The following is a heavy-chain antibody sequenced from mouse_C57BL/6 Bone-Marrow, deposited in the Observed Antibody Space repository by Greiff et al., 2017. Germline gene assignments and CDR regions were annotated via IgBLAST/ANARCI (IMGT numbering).Heavy chain of an antibody. J-gene: IGHJ3*01. V-gene: IGHV1-55*01. D-gene: IGHD2-4*01. CDR2: IYPGSGST. Sequence: VKLQESGAELVKPGASVKMSCKASGYTFTSYWITWVKQRPGQGLEWIGDIYPGSGSTNYNEKFKSKATLTVDTSSSTAYMQLSSLTSEDSAVYYCAREEVYDDDYWGQGALVTVSA. CDR1: GYTFTSYW. CDR3: AREEVYDDDY.